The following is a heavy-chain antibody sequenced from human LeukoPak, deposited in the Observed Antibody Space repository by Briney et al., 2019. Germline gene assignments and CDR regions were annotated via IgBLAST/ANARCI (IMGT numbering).Heavy chain of an antibody. CDR3: ARDGFVGAADY. D-gene: IGHD6-13*01. J-gene: IGHJ4*02. CDR1: EFIFSGYW. CDR2: IKQDGSEK. V-gene: IGHV3-7*01. Sequence: GGSLRLSCAASEFIFSGYWMNWLRQAPGKGLEWVANIKQDGSEKQYVDSVRGRFTISRDNAKNSLYLQMNSLRVEDTAVCYCARDGFVGAADYWGQGTLVTVSS.